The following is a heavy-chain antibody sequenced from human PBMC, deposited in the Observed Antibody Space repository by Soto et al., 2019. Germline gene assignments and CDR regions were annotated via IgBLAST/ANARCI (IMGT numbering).Heavy chain of an antibody. J-gene: IGHJ4*02. V-gene: IGHV3-7*01. Sequence: GALRLSCAASGFTFSSYWMNWVRQAPGKGLEWVANIKQDGSEKYYVDSVKGRFTISRDNAKNSLYLQMNSLRAEDTAVYYCTSHWSPPPKQMLRGCDYWGQGTLVTVSS. CDR2: IKQDGSEK. CDR3: TSHWSPPPKQMLRGCDY. D-gene: IGHD3-16*01. CDR1: GFTFSSYW.